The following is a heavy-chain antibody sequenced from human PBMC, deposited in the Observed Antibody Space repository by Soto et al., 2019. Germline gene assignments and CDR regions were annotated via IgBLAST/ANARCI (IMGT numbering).Heavy chain of an antibody. D-gene: IGHD3-9*01. V-gene: IGHV3-48*04. J-gene: IGHJ4*02. CDR2: IFATSTTI. Sequence: GGSLRLSFVASGMTFSIYCLVWVRQAPGKGLEWISYIFATSTTIYYADSVKGRFTVSRDNTQNSLFLLMNSLRAEDTAIYYCARDKDWAFDYWGQGT. CDR3: ARDKDWAFDY. CDR1: GMTFSIYC.